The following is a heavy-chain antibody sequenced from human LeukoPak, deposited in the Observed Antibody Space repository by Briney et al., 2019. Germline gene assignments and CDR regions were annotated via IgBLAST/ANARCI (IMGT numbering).Heavy chain of an antibody. Sequence: AASVKVSCKVSGYTLTELSMHWVRQAPGKGLEWMGGFDPEDGETIYAQKFQGRVTMTEDTSTDTAYMELSSLRSEDTAVYYCARLTSRQIFGVAHRGSYFDYWGQGTLVTVSS. CDR3: ARLTSRQIFGVAHRGSYFDY. V-gene: IGHV1-24*01. D-gene: IGHD3-3*01. J-gene: IGHJ4*02. CDR2: FDPEDGET. CDR1: GYTLTELS.